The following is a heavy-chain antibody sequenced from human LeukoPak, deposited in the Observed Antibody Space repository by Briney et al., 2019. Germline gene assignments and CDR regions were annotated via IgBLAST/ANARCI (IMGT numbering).Heavy chain of an antibody. J-gene: IGHJ4*02. D-gene: IGHD1-26*01. CDR3: ARDRIKSGSYYFDY. V-gene: IGHV3-48*01. Sequence: TGGSLRLSCAASGFTFSNYSMNWVRQAPGKGLEWISYISGRSSTIYYADSVKGRFTISRDNAKNSMYLQMNSLRAEDTAVYYCARDRIKSGSYYFDYWGQGTLVTVSS. CDR1: GFTFSNYS. CDR2: ISGRSSTI.